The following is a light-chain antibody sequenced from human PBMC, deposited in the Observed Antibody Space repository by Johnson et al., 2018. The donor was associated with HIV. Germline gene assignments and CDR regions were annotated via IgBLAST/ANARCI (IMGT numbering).Light chain of an antibody. CDR3: GTWVSSLSAYV. CDR2: ENN. J-gene: IGLJ1*01. V-gene: IGLV1-51*02. CDR1: SSNIGDNY. Sequence: QSVLTQPPSVSAVPGQKVTISCSGSSSNIGDNYVSWYQQLPGTAPKLLIYENNNRPSGIPYRLSGSKSGTSATLRITGLQTGDEADYYCGTWVSSLSAYVFGTGTKVTVL.